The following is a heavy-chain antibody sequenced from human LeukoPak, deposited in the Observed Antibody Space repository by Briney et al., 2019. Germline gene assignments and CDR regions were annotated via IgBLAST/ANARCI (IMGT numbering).Heavy chain of an antibody. CDR2: IGTLGDT. J-gene: IGHJ4*02. CDR1: GFTFSSYD. CDR3: ARGRSFNYNDNRSHYPY. V-gene: IGHV3-13*01. D-gene: IGHD3-22*01. Sequence: GGSLRLSCAASGFTFSSYDFHWVRQVPGYGLEWVSGIGTLGDTYYLGSVTGRFTISRENAKTSLYVQMNSLTAGDTAVYYCARGRSFNYNDNRSHYPYWGQGTVVTVSS.